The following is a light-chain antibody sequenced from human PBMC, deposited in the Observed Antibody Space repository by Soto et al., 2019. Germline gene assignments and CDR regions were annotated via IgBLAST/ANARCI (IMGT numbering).Light chain of an antibody. J-gene: IGLJ1*01. CDR3: TSYTSSSIFYV. CDR1: SSDVGGYNF. CDR2: EVS. Sequence: QSVLTQPASVSGSPGQSITISCTGTSSDVGGYNFVSWFQHHPGKAPKVMIYEVSNRPSGVSNRFSGSKSGNTASRTISGLQAEDEADYYCTSYTSSSIFYVFGTGTKVTVL. V-gene: IGLV2-14*01.